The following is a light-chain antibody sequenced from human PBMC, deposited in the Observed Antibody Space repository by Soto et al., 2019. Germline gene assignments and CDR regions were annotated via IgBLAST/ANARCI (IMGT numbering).Light chain of an antibody. CDR3: MQGLQTPNT. CDR2: LTS. V-gene: IGKV2-28*01. CDR1: QSLLYSDGHHY. Sequence: DIVLTQSPLSLPVTPGEPASISCKSSQSLLYSDGHHYLDWYVQKPGQSPHLLIYLTSSRAAGVPDRFSGSGSGTYFTLRISRVEAEDVGVYYCMQGLQTPNTFGQRTKLEI. J-gene: IGKJ2*01.